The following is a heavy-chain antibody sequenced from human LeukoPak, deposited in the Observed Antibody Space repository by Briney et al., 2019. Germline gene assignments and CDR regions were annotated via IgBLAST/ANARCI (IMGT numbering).Heavy chain of an antibody. CDR1: GGSFSGYY. CDR3: ARGSSVVVVAATFDY. J-gene: IGHJ4*02. CDR2: INHSGST. Sequence: SETLSLTCAVYGGSFSGYYWSWIRQPPGKGLEWIGEINHSGSTNYNPSLKSRVTISVDTSKNQFSLKLSSVTAADTAVYNCARGSSVVVVAATFDYWGQGTLVTVSS. V-gene: IGHV4-34*01. D-gene: IGHD2-15*01.